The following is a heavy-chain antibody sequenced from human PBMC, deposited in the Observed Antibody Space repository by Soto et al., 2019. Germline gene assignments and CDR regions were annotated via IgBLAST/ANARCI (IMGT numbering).Heavy chain of an antibody. CDR2: INHSGST. J-gene: IGHJ4*02. CDR1: GGSFSGCY. Sequence: QVHLQQWGAGLLKPSETLSLTCAVYGGSFSGCYWSWIRQPPGKGLEWIGEINHSGSTNYNPSLKSRVTISVDTSKNQFSLKLSSVTAADTAVYFCANTYYNFWSGFYRGYYFDYWGQGTLVSVSS. CDR3: ANTYYNFWSGFYRGYYFDY. V-gene: IGHV4-34*01. D-gene: IGHD3-3*01.